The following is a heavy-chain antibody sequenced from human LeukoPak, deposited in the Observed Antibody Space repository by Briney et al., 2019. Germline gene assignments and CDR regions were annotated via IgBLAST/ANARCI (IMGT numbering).Heavy chain of an antibody. CDR1: GYTFTGYY. CDR2: IDPDSGGT. D-gene: IGHD2-2*02. V-gene: IGHV1-2*02. CDR3: ARVPGPYTTSRFDF. Sequence: ASVRVSCKTSGYTFTGYYLHWVRQAPGQRPEWMGRIDPDSGGTHYGQKFQGRVTVTRDTSITTVYMELSGLTSDDTAVSYCARVPGPYTTSRFDFWGQGTLVTVSS. J-gene: IGHJ4*02.